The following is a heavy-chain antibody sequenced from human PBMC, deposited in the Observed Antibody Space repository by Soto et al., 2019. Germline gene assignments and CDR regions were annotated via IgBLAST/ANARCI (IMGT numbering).Heavy chain of an antibody. J-gene: IGHJ6*02. D-gene: IGHD3-10*01. V-gene: IGHV3-23*01. CDR2: ISGSGGST. CDR3: ASPGFGEFYGMDV. Sequence: GGSLRLSCAASGFTFSSYAMSWVRQAPGKGLEWVSAISGSGGSTYYADSVKGRFTISRDNSKNTLYLQMNSLRAEDTAVYYCASPGFGEFYGMDVWGQGTTVTVSS. CDR1: GFTFSSYA.